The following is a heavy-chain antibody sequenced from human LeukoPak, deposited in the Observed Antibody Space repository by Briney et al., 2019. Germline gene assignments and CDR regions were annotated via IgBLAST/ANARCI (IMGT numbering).Heavy chain of an antibody. CDR2: ISGSGGST. D-gene: IGHD6-13*01. V-gene: IGHV3-23*01. J-gene: IGHJ3*02. CDR1: GFTFSSYA. Sequence: GGSLRLSCAASGFTFSSYAMSWVRQAPGKGLEWVSAISGSGGSTYYADSVKGRFTISRDNSKNMLYLQMNSLRADDTALYYCARAGYSSSWYKAFDIWGHGTMVTVSS. CDR3: ARAGYSSSWYKAFDI.